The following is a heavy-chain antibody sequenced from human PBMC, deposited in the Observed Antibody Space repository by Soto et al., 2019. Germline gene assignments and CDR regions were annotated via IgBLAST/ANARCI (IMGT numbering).Heavy chain of an antibody. CDR1: GFTVSNNY. CDR3: ARGGPRSSKWFDP. Sequence: EVQLLESGGGLVQPGGSLRLSCAASGFTVSNNYINWVRQAPGKGLEWVSVIYSGGSTYYADSVKGSFTISRDNSKNTLYLQMNSLRAEDTAVYYCARGGPRSSKWFDPWGQGTLVTVSS. CDR2: IYSGGST. D-gene: IGHD2-15*01. V-gene: IGHV3-66*01. J-gene: IGHJ5*02.